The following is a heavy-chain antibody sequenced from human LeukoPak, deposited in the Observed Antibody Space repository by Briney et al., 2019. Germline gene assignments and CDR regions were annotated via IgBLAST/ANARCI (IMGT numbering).Heavy chain of an antibody. CDR1: GFTFSSYS. D-gene: IGHD3-22*01. CDR3: ARRDSAGSDF. Sequence: GGSLRLSCAASGFTFSSYSMNWVRQAPGKGLEWVSYISTSSSTIHYADSVKGRFTISRDNAKNPLYLQMNSLRDEDTAVYYCARRDSAGSDFWGQGTLVTVSS. CDR2: ISTSSSTI. J-gene: IGHJ4*02. V-gene: IGHV3-48*02.